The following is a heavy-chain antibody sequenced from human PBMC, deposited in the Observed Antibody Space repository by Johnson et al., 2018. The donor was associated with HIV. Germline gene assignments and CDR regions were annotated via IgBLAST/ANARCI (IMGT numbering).Heavy chain of an antibody. CDR2: IFTAGDV. Sequence: AAGGVTISDSYMSWIRQAPGKGLEWVSVIFTAGDVYYSDSVKGRFTISRDNSKNILYLQMNSLRPEDTAVYYCARDGRDLVTRGSFDVWGQGTVVTVSS. D-gene: IGHD3-9*01. V-gene: IGHV3-66*01. CDR3: ARDGRDLVTRGSFDV. J-gene: IGHJ3*01. CDR1: GVTISDSY.